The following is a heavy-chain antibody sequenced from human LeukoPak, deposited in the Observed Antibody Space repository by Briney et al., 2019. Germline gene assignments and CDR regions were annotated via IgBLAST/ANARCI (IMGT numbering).Heavy chain of an antibody. CDR1: GFTFSSYV. Sequence: GGSLRLSCAASGFTFSSYVMSWVRQAPGQGLEWVSVISGSGGSTYSTDSVKGRFTISRDNSNNTLYLQMNSLRAEDTAVYYCAKGDTGMVRRYYFGYWGQGTLVTVSP. J-gene: IGHJ4*02. D-gene: IGHD5-18*01. V-gene: IGHV3-23*01. CDR2: ISGSGGST. CDR3: AKGDTGMVRRYYFGY.